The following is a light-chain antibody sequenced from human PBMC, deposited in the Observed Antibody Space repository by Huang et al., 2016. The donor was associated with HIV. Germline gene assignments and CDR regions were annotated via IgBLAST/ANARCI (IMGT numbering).Light chain of an antibody. CDR1: QSVHKY. Sequence: DIQMTQSPSSLSASVGDRVIITCRASQSVHKYLNWYQQRPGKAPKLLIDGSSTLQGGVSSRFSGSGSGTEFTLSISSLQPEDAATYYCQQSYRLPRTFGQGTSLEI. CDR2: GSS. J-gene: IGKJ2*02. V-gene: IGKV1-39*01. CDR3: QQSYRLPRT.